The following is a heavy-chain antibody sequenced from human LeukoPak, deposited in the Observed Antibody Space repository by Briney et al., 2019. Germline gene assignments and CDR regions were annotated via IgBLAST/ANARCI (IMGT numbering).Heavy chain of an antibody. J-gene: IGHJ6*02. V-gene: IGHV3-23*01. CDR3: ARDKHSSSWYYYYGMDV. Sequence: GGSLRLSCAASGFTFSSYAMSWVRQAPGKGLEWVSAITNSGGNTYYADSVKGRFTISRDNSKNTLYLQMNSLRAEDTAVYYCARDKHSSSWYYYYGMDVWGQGTTVTVSS. D-gene: IGHD6-13*01. CDR1: GFTFSSYA. CDR2: ITNSGGNT.